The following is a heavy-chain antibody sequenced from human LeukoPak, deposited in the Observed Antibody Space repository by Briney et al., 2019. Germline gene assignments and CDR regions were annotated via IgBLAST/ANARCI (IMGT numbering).Heavy chain of an antibody. D-gene: IGHD6-13*01. J-gene: IGHJ4*02. CDR3: ARFLMAAAAFDY. V-gene: IGHV3-66*01. CDR2: IYSGDST. Sequence: TGGSLRLSCAASGFTVSINYMSWVRQAPGKGLEWVSVIYSGDSTYHTDTVKGRFTISRDTSKNTLYLRMNSLRAEDTAVYYCARFLMAAAAFDYWGQGTLVTVSS. CDR1: GFTVSINY.